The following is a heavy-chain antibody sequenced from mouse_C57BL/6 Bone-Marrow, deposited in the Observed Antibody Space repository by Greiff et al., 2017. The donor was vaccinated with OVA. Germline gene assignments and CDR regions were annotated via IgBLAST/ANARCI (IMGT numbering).Heavy chain of an antibody. CDR1: GYSITSGYD. V-gene: IGHV3-1*01. CDR3: ARNYVDWYFDV. Sequence: EVKVVESGPGMVKPSQSLSLTCTVTGYSITSGYDWHWIRHFPGNKLEWMGYISYSGSTNYNPSLKSRISITHDTSKNHFFLKLNSVTTEDTATYYCARNYVDWYFDVWGTGTTVTVSS. CDR2: ISYSGST. J-gene: IGHJ1*03. D-gene: IGHD1-1*01.